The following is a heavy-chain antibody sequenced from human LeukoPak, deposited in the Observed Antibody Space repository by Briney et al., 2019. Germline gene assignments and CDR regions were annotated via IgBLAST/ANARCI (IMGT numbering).Heavy chain of an antibody. CDR3: ARGLYDFWSGFLFY. CDR1: GYTFAGYY. Sequence: ASVKVSCKASGYTFAGYYMHWVRQAPGQGLEWMGWINPNSGGTNYAQKFQGRVTMTRDTSISTAYMELSRLRSDDTAVYYCARGLYDFWSGFLFYWGQGTLVTVSS. J-gene: IGHJ4*02. CDR2: INPNSGGT. D-gene: IGHD3-3*01. V-gene: IGHV1-2*02.